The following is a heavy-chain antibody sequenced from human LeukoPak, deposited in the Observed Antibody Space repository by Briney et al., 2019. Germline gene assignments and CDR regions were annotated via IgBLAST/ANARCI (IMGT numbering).Heavy chain of an antibody. CDR2: IYYSGST. CDR1: GGSISSSSYY. CDR3: ARGRAEGDYDTSGHYVGRRLNWFDP. J-gene: IGHJ5*02. V-gene: IGHV4-39*07. D-gene: IGHD3-22*01. Sequence: PSETLSLTCTVSGGSISSSSYYWGWIRQPPGKGLEWIGSIYYSGSTYYNPSLKSRVTISVDTSKNQFSLKLSSVTAADTSVYFCARGRAEGDYDTSGHYVGRRLNWFDPWGLGTLVTVSS.